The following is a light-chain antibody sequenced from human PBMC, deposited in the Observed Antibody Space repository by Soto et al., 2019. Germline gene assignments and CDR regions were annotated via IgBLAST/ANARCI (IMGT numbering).Light chain of an antibody. CDR3: TSYAGGNNV. V-gene: IGLV2-8*01. Sequence: QSVLTQPPSAYGSPGQSVTISCTGTSSDVGGYNYVSWYQQHPGKVPKLMVYEVNKRPSGVPDRFSGSKSGNTASLTVSGLQAEDEADYYCTSYAGGNNVFGTGTKVTVL. CDR1: SSDVGGYNY. J-gene: IGLJ1*01. CDR2: EVN.